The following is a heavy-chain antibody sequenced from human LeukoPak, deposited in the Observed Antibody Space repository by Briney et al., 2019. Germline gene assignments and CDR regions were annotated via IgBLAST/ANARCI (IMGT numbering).Heavy chain of an antibody. CDR1: GFTFSSYA. CDR3: ARDYYGSGRTPPPFH. J-gene: IGHJ4*02. CDR2: ISYDGSNK. V-gene: IGHV3-30*04. D-gene: IGHD3-10*01. Sequence: SGRSQRLSCAASGFTFSSYAMHWVRQAPGKGLEWVAVISYDGSNKYYADSVKGRFTISRDNSKNTLYLQMNSLRAEDTAVYYCARDYYGSGRTPPPFHWGQGTLVTVSS.